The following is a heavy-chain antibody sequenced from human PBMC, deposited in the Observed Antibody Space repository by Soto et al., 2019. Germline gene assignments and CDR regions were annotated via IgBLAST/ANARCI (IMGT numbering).Heavy chain of an antibody. CDR3: ARDLSYWSLLIDH. CDR1: EFSLSRHG. Sequence: PGGSLRLSCTASEFSLSRHGLHWIRQAPGKGLEWVAGLWSNGITRSYADSVKGRFTISRDTSENMLYLQMNSLGAEDTAVYYCARDLSYWSLLIDHWGQGTLVTVSS. J-gene: IGHJ5*02. D-gene: IGHD2-8*02. CDR2: LWSNGITR. V-gene: IGHV3-33*01.